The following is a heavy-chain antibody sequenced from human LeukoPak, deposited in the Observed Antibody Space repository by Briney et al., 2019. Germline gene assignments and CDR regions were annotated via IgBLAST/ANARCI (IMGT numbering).Heavy chain of an antibody. D-gene: IGHD4-17*01. CDR3: AKGAYGDYASSAEYFQH. CDR2: ISGSGGST. J-gene: IGHJ1*01. V-gene: IGHV3-23*01. Sequence: PGGSLRLSCAASGFTFSSYAMSWVRQVPGKGLEWVSAISGSGGSTYYADSVKGRFTISRDNSKNTLYLQMNSLRAEDTAVYYCAKGAYGDYASSAEYFQHWGQGTLVTVSS. CDR1: GFTFSSYA.